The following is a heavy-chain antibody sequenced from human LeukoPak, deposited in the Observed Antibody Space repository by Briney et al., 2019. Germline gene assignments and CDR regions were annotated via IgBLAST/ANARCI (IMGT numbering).Heavy chain of an antibody. V-gene: IGHV4-59*01. D-gene: IGHD6-13*01. CDR1: GGSISSYY. CDR3: ARDLRRYSSSWAFDP. CDR2: IYYSGST. J-gene: IGHJ5*02. Sequence: SETLSLTCTVSGGSISSYYWSWIRQPPGKGLEWIGYIYYSGSTNYNPSLKSRVTISVDTSKNQFSLKLSSVTAADTAVYYCARDLRRYSSSWAFDPWGRGTLVTVSS.